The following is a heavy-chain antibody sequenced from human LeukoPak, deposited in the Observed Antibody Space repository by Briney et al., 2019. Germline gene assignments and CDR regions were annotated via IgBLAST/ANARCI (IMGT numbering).Heavy chain of an antibody. CDR2: IYYSGST. CDR1: GGSISSYY. V-gene: IGHV4-59*01. CDR3: ARYSGTLGYFDY. Sequence: SETLSLTCTVSGGSISSYYWSWIRQPPGKGLEWIGYIYYSGSTNYNPSLKSRVTISADTSKNQFSLKLSSVTAADTAVYYCARYSGTLGYFDYWGQGTLVTVPS. J-gene: IGHJ4*02. D-gene: IGHD1-26*01.